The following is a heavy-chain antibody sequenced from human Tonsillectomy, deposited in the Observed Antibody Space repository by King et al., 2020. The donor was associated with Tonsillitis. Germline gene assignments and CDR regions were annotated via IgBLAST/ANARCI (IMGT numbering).Heavy chain of an antibody. CDR3: ARGGYYDILTGYQDSFDI. D-gene: IGHD3-9*01. Sequence: VQLQQWGAGLLKPSETLSLTCAVDVGSFSGYYWTWIRQPPGKGLEWIGEINYSGSTNYNPSLKSRLTISVDTSKNQFSLKLSSVTAADTAVYYWARGGYYDILTGYQDSFDIWGRGTMVTVSS. CDR1: VGSFSGYY. CDR2: INYSGST. J-gene: IGHJ3*02. V-gene: IGHV4-34*01.